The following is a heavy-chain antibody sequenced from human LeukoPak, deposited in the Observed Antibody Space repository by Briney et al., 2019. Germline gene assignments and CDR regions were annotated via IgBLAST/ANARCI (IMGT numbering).Heavy chain of an antibody. J-gene: IGHJ4*02. V-gene: IGHV3-30*18. CDR3: AKASSSWYLGV. CDR2: TSYDGSNK. Sequence: PGRSLRLTCAASGFIFRSHNMHWVRQAPGKGLEWVAVTSYDGSNKYYADSVKGRFTISRDNSKNTLYLQMNGLRAEDTAVYYCAKASSSWYLGVWGQGTLVTVSS. D-gene: IGHD6-13*01. CDR1: GFIFRSHN.